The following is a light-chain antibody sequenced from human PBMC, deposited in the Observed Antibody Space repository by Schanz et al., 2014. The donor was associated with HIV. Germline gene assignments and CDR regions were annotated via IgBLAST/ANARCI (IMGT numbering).Light chain of an antibody. Sequence: QSALTQPRSVSGSPGQSVTLSCTETSGDLGYYVSWYQHHPGKAPKLLMSERTKRPSGVTGRFSGSKSGTSASLDISDLQPDDEADYYCATWDIHLNGPVFGGGTQLTVL. CDR3: ATWDIHLNGPV. V-gene: IGLV2-11*02. CDR1: SGDLGYY. CDR2: ERT. J-gene: IGLJ7*01.